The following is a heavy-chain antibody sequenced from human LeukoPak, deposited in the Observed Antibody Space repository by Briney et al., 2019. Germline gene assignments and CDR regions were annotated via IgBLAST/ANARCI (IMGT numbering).Heavy chain of an antibody. D-gene: IGHD6-6*01. CDR3: ARRSGSSSYYFDY. CDR2: IYHSGST. J-gene: IGHJ4*02. Sequence: SETLSLTCAVSGYSISSGYYWGWIRQPPGKGLEWIRSIYHSGSTYYNPSLKSRVTISVDTSKNQFSLKLSSVTAADTAVYYCARRSGSSSYYFDYWGQGTLVTVSS. CDR1: GYSISSGYY. V-gene: IGHV4-38-2*01.